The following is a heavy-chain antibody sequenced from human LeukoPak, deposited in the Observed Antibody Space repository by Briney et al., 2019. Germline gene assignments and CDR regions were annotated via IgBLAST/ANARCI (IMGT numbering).Heavy chain of an antibody. CDR1: GHTFTSYD. J-gene: IGHJ6*02. CDR3: ARVRSYGDYFYYYYYGMDV. CDR2: MNPNSGNT. D-gene: IGHD4-17*01. Sequence: ASVKVSCKASGHTFTSYDINWVRQATGQGLEWMGWMNPNSGNTGYAQKFQGRVTMTRNTSISTAYMELSSLRSEDTAVYYCARVRSYGDYFYYYYYGMDVWGQGTTVTVSS. V-gene: IGHV1-8*01.